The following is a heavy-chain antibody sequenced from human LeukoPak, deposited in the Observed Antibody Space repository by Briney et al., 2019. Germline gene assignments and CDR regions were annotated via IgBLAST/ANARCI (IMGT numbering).Heavy chain of an antibody. J-gene: IGHJ6*03. CDR2: INPSDSST. CDR1: GYTFTSYY. Sequence: ASVKVSCKASGYTFTSYYMHWVRQAPGQGLEWMGIINPSDSSTTYAQKFQDRVTMTRDMSTSTVYMELSSLRSEDTAVYYCVRDRGLRPDYYYCMDVWGKGTTVTVSS. V-gene: IGHV1-46*01. D-gene: IGHD4-17*01. CDR3: VRDRGLRPDYYYCMDV.